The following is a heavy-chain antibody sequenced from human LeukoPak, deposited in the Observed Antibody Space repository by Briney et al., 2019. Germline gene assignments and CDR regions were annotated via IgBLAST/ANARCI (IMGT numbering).Heavy chain of an antibody. V-gene: IGHV3-7*01. CDR1: GFTFSSYW. Sequence: QPGGSLRLSCVASGFTFSSYWMSWVRQAPGKGREWVANIKQDGSEKYYVDSVKGRFTISRDNAKNSLYLQMNSLRAEDTAVYYCARGVSRGYYDSSGYWNYWGQGALVTVFS. J-gene: IGHJ4*02. CDR2: IKQDGSEK. D-gene: IGHD3-22*01. CDR3: ARGVSRGYYDSSGYWNY.